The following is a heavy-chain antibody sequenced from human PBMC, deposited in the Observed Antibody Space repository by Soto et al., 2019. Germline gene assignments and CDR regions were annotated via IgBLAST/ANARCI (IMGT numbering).Heavy chain of an antibody. J-gene: IGHJ3*02. Sequence: GGSVKGSFKASGGPFSNYGISFVRQAPGQGLEWMGGIIPIFGTTKYAQKFQGRVTITADESTSTAFMELSSLISEDTAVYYCARDSVTAVAFDIWGQGTMVTVSS. D-gene: IGHD2-21*02. CDR2: IIPIFGTT. CDR3: ARDSVTAVAFDI. CDR1: GGPFSNYG. V-gene: IGHV1-69*13.